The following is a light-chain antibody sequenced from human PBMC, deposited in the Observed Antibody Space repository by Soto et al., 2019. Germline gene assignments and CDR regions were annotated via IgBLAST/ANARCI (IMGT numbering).Light chain of an antibody. CDR3: QAWDSSTAIYV. CDR1: KLGEKY. V-gene: IGLV3-1*01. Sequence: SYELTQPPSVSVSPGQTASITCSGDKLGEKYVSWYQQKPGQSPVLVIYQDIKRPSGIPERFSGSNSGNTATLTISGTQAMDEADYYCQAWDSSTAIYVFGTGTKVPVL. CDR2: QDI. J-gene: IGLJ1*01.